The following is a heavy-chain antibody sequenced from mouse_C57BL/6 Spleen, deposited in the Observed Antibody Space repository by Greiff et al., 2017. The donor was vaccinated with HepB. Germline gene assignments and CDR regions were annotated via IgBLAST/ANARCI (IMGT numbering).Heavy chain of an antibody. CDR3: ARVDYDYDGYAMDY. D-gene: IGHD2-4*01. V-gene: IGHV1-52*01. J-gene: IGHJ4*01. CDR2: IDPSDSET. CDR1: GYTFTSYW. Sequence: QVQLQQPGAELVRPGSSVKLSCKASGYTFTSYWMHWVKQRPIQGLEWIGNIDPSDSETHYNQKFKDKATLTVDKSSSTAYMQLSSLTSEDSAVYYCARVDYDYDGYAMDYWGQGTSVTVSS.